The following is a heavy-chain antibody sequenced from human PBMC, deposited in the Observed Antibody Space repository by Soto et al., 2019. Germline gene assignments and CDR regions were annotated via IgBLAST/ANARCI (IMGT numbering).Heavy chain of an antibody. J-gene: IGHJ4*02. V-gene: IGHV4-31*03. Sequence: QVQLPESGPGLVKPSQTLSLTCTVSCGSISSGGYYWSWIRQHPVKGLEWIGYRYYSVSTYYNPSLKSRVPISVDTSKNQFSLKLSSVTAADTAVYYCARSSTSANYFDYWGQGTLVTVSS. D-gene: IGHD2-2*01. CDR2: RYYSVST. CDR3: ARSSTSANYFDY. CDR1: CGSISSGGYY.